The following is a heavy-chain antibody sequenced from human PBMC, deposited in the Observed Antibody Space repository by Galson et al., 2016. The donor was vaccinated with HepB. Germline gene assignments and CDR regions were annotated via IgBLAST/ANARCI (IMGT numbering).Heavy chain of an antibody. CDR2: IYAGGST. D-gene: IGHD4-17*01. Sequence: SLRLSCAVSGFTVSSNYMSWVRQAPGKGLEWVSMIYAGGSTDYADSVKGRFTISRDNSKNTLYLQMNSLRAEDTAVYYCARDATVTNDDFDIWGQGTMVTVSS. CDR3: ARDATVTNDDFDI. J-gene: IGHJ3*02. V-gene: IGHV3-66*01. CDR1: GFTVSSNY.